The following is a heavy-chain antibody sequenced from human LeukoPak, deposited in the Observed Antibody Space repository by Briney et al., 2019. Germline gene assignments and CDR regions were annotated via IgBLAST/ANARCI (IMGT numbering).Heavy chain of an antibody. D-gene: IGHD4-17*01. J-gene: IGHJ4*02. CDR3: ASSHGDYERYYFDY. CDR1: GGSTSSYY. Sequence: PSETLSPTCTVSGGSTSSYYWSWIRQPPGKGLEWIGYIYYSGSTNYNPSLKSRVTISVDTSKNQFSLKLSSVTAADTAVYYCASSHGDYERYYFDYWGQGTLVTVSS. V-gene: IGHV4-59*01. CDR2: IYYSGST.